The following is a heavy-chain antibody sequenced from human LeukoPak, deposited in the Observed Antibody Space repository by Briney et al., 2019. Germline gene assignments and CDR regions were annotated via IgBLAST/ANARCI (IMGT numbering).Heavy chain of an antibody. CDR2: IIPIFGTA. CDR1: GYSFTGYA. J-gene: IGHJ4*02. CDR3: ATLYPRTTGTT. V-gene: IGHV1-69*13. D-gene: IGHD1-1*01. Sequence: SVKVSCKASGYSFTGYAMNWVQQAPGQGLEWMGGIIPIFGTANYAQKFQGRVTITADESTSTAYMELSSLRSEDTAVYYCATLYPRTTGTTWGQGTLVTVSS.